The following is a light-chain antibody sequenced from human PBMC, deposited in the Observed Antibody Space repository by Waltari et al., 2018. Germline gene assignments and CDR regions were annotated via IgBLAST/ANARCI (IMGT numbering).Light chain of an antibody. Sequence: APTQPAPVSRSPGESITPSSTGTSAVVEYYKLFSWYQQRPGKAPKLIIYAVTQRPSGVADRFSASKSGTTASLTISGLQAEDEATYYCSSYTGRSTMIFGGGTKVTV. V-gene: IGLV2-23*02. CDR2: AVT. J-gene: IGLJ2*01. CDR3: SSYTGRSTMI. CDR1: SAVVEYYKL.